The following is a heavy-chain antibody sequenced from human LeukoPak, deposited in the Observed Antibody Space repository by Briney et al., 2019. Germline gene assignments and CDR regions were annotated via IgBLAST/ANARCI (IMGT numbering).Heavy chain of an antibody. D-gene: IGHD2-2*01. J-gene: IGHJ6*02. CDR3: AREGSSEDYYYYGMDV. V-gene: IGHV3-48*03. CDR2: ISSSGSTI. Sequence: GGSLRLSCAASGFTFSSYEMNWVRQAPGKGLEWVSYISSSGSTIYYADSVKGRFTISRDNAKNSLYLQMNSLRAEDTAVHYCAREGSSEDYYYYGMDVWGQGTTVTVSS. CDR1: GFTFSSYE.